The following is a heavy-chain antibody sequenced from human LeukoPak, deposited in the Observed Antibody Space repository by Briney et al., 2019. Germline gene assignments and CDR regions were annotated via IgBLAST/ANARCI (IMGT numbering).Heavy chain of an antibody. Sequence: SETLSLTCTVSGDSVSSGSYYWGWIRQPPGKGLECIGGIHYSGTTYHTPSLKSRVTLSVDTSKNQFSLKLTSMTAADTAVYYCASEDSSGYTPDGYWGQGTLVTVSS. CDR1: GDSVSSGSYY. J-gene: IGHJ4*02. CDR2: IHYSGTT. CDR3: ASEDSSGYTPDGY. V-gene: IGHV4-39*01. D-gene: IGHD3-22*01.